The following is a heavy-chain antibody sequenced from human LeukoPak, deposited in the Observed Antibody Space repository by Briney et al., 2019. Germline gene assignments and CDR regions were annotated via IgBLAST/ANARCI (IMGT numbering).Heavy chain of an antibody. CDR2: IDPSDSYI. V-gene: IGHV5-10-1*01. D-gene: IGHD3-22*01. CDR3: ARLIYYDSSGNYFDVDY. J-gene: IGHJ4*02. CDR1: GYSFTSYW. Sequence: GESLKISCKGSGYSFTSYWIGWVRQMPGKGLEWMGRIDPSDSYIKYSPSFQGHVTISADESISTAYLQWSSLKASDTAMYYCARLIYYDSSGNYFDVDYWGQGTLVTVSS.